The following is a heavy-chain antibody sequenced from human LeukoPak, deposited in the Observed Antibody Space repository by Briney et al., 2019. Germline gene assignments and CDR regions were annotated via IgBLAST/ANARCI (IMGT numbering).Heavy chain of an antibody. Sequence: SETLSLTCTVSGGSISSYYWSWIRQPPGKGLEWIGYIYYSGSTNYNPSLKSRVTISVDTSKNQFSLKLSSVTAADTAVYYCAREDSSSTPFDYWGQGTLVTVSS. V-gene: IGHV4-59*12. D-gene: IGHD6-6*01. J-gene: IGHJ4*02. CDR3: AREDSSSTPFDY. CDR1: GGSISSYY. CDR2: IYYSGST.